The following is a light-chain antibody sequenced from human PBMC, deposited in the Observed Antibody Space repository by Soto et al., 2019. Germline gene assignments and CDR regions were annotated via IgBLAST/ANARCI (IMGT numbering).Light chain of an antibody. J-gene: IGLJ1*01. V-gene: IGLV1-40*01. CDR3: QSYDSSLNRV. CDR2: GDN. CDR1: SSNIGADYD. Sequence: QSVLSQSPSVSGAPGQRITISCTGSSSNIGADYDVHWYRQVPGTAPKLLMSGDNNRPSGVADRFSGSKSGTSASLAITRLQAEDEADYYCQSYDSSLNRVFGTGTKVTVL.